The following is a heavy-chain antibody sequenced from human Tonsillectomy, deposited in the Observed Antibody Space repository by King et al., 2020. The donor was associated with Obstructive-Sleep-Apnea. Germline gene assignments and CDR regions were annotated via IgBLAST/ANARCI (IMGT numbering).Heavy chain of an antibody. CDR3: ARERWLGGFDY. CDR1: GDPFSTYS. D-gene: IGHD6-19*01. CDR2: IMPLFGSP. Sequence: VQLVESGAEVKKPGSSVKVSCTTSGDPFSTYSFNWVRQAPGEGLEWMGGIMPLFGSPKYAPKFQGRLTITADKSTNTLYMELTKLTSNDTAVFYCARERWLGGFDYWGQGTLVTVSS. V-gene: IGHV1-69*06. J-gene: IGHJ4*02.